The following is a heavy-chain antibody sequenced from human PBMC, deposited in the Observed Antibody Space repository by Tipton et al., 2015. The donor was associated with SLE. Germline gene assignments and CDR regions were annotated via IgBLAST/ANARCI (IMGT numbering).Heavy chain of an antibody. CDR2: IYHSGST. D-gene: IGHD6-13*01. CDR1: GYSISSGYY. Sequence: TLSLTCAVSGYSISSGYYWGWIRQPPGKGLEWIGSIYHSGSTYYNPSLKRRVTISVDTSKNHFSLKLSSVTAADTAVDYCARQSIAAAGSYGYWYFDLWGRGTLVTVSS. J-gene: IGHJ2*01. V-gene: IGHV4-38-2*01. CDR3: ARQSIAAAGSYGYWYFDL.